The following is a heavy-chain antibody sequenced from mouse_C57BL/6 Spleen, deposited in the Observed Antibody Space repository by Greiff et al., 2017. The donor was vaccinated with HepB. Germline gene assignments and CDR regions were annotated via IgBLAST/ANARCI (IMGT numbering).Heavy chain of an antibody. CDR3: ASITTACLDY. Sequence: VQVVESGAELARPGASVKMSCKASGYTFTSYTMHWVKQRPGQGLEWIGYINPSSGYTKYNQKFKDKATLTADKSSSTAYMQLSSLTTEDSAVYYCASITTACLDYWGQGTTLTVSS. CDR2: INPSSGYT. V-gene: IGHV1-4*01. J-gene: IGHJ2*01. CDR1: GYTFTSYT. D-gene: IGHD1-1*01.